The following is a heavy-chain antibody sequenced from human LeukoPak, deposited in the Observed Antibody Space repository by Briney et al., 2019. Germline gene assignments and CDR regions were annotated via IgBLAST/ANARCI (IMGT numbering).Heavy chain of an antibody. CDR3: ARGRGGGATDY. D-gene: IGHD1-26*01. Sequence: PSETLSLTCTVSGGSISSYYWSWIRQPPGKGLEWIGYIYTSGSTNCNPSLKSRVTISVDTSKNQFSLKLGSVTAADTAVYYCARGRGGGATDYWGQGTLVTVSS. CDR2: IYTSGST. J-gene: IGHJ4*02. V-gene: IGHV4-4*09. CDR1: GGSISSYY.